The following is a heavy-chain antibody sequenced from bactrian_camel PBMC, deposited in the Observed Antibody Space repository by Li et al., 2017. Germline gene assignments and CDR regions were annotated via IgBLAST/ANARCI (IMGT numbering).Heavy chain of an antibody. CDR2: IDADGST. D-gene: IGHD6*01. CDR3: AADLVGAREAGAYLRCTSDLKYNY. V-gene: IGHV3S1*01. CDR1: GFTYGGTYC. Sequence: HVQLVESGGGSVQSGGSLRLSCSGFTYGGTYCIGWFRQAPGKAREGVAIIDADGSTFYADSVTGRFTISQDNSKNTLSLQMNDLKPEDTAVYYCAADLVGAREAGAYLRCTSDLKYNYWGQGTQVTVS. J-gene: IGHJ4*01.